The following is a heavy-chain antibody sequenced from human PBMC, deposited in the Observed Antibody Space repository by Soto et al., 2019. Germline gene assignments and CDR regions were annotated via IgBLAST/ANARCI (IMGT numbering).Heavy chain of an antibody. Sequence: SGPTLVNPTQTLTLTCTFSGFSLSTNGMCVIWIRQPPGKALEWLARIDWDDYKYYKTSLKTRLTISKDTSKNQVVLTMINMDPVDTATYYFSYRPWLARGRGWFDPWGPGTLVTVSS. CDR3: SYRPWLARGRGWFDP. D-gene: IGHD6-19*01. CDR1: GFSLSTNGMC. V-gene: IGHV2-70*12. J-gene: IGHJ5*02. CDR2: IDWDDYK.